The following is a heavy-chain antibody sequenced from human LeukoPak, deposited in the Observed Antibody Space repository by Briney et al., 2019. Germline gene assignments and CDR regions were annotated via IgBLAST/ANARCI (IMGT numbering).Heavy chain of an antibody. CDR3: ARAEYSSSSPDG. Sequence: PSETLSLTCTVSGGSISSYYWSWIRQPPGKGLEWIGYIYYSGSTNYNPSLKSRVTISVDTSKNQFSLKLSSATATDTAVYYCARAEYSSSSPDGWGQGTLVTVSS. J-gene: IGHJ4*02. CDR2: IYYSGST. D-gene: IGHD6-6*01. CDR1: GGSISSYY. V-gene: IGHV4-59*01.